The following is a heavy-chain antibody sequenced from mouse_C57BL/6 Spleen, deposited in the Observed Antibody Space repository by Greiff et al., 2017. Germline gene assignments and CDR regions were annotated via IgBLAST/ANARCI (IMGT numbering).Heavy chain of an antibody. CDR2: ISDGGSYT. Sequence: DVHLVESGGGLVKPGGSLKLSCAASGFTFSSYAMSWVRQTPEKRLEWVATISDGGSYTYYPDNVKGRFTISRDNAKNNLYLQMSHLKSEDTAMYYCARSPYDYDFGWGQGTLVTVSA. V-gene: IGHV5-4*01. CDR3: ARSPYDYDFG. J-gene: IGHJ3*01. CDR1: GFTFSSYA. D-gene: IGHD2-4*01.